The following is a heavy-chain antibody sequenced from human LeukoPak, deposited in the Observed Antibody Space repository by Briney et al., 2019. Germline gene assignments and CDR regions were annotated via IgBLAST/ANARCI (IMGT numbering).Heavy chain of an antibody. CDR1: GYSFTSYW. CDR2: IDPSDSET. Sequence: GESLKISCKASGYSFTSYWIGWVRHKPGKGLEWMGIIDPSDSETRYTPSFQGQVTISVDESLTTAYLQWTSLKASDTAMYYCARQTAMGRSGDYWGQGAQVTVSS. V-gene: IGHV5-51*01. CDR3: ARQTAMGRSGDY. J-gene: IGHJ4*02. D-gene: IGHD5-18*01.